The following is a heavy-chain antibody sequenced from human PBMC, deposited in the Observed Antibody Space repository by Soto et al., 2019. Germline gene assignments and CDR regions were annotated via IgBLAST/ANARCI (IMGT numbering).Heavy chain of an antibody. D-gene: IGHD3-10*02. CDR3: VHSRRLGHQSGGNYYFRDS. CDR2: IFWDDDK. J-gene: IGHJ4*02. CDR1: GFSLSTIGLG. Sequence: SGPTLVNPTQTLTLTCTFSGFSLSTIGLGVGWIRQSPGKALEWLALIFWDDDKRHSPSLKSRVTITKDTSRNQVALTMANMDPVDTATYYCVHSRRLGHQSGGNYYFRDSWGQGTLVTVSS. V-gene: IGHV2-5*02.